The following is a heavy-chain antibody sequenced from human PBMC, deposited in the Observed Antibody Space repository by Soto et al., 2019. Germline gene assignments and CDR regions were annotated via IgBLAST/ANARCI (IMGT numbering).Heavy chain of an antibody. D-gene: IGHD6-13*01. CDR3: ARRSPWQQLAVAPPDY. CDR2: ISYDGSIK. V-gene: IGHV3-30-3*01. CDR1: GFTFSSYA. J-gene: IGHJ4*01. Sequence: GXSLRLSCAAAGFTFSSYAIHWVNQAPGKGLEWVAVISYDGSIKYYADSVKDRFTISRDNSRDTLYLQMNSLRADDTAVYYCARRSPWQQLAVAPPDYWGQGTLVTVSS.